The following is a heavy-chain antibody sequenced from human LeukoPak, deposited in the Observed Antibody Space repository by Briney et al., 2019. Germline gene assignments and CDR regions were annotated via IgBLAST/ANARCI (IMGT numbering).Heavy chain of an antibody. Sequence: PGGSLRLSCAASGFTFSSYEMNWVRQAPGKGLEWVSYISSSGSTIYYADSVKGRFTISRDNAKNSLYLQMNSLRAEDTAVYYCARDELSAWGSGTPSAFDAFDIWGQGTMVTVSS. J-gene: IGHJ3*02. D-gene: IGHD3-10*01. CDR3: ARDELSAWGSGTPSAFDAFDI. CDR2: ISSSGSTI. V-gene: IGHV3-48*03. CDR1: GFTFSSYE.